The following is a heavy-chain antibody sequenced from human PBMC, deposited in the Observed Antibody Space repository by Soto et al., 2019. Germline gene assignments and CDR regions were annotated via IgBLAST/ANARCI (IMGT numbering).Heavy chain of an antibody. J-gene: IGHJ5*02. D-gene: IGHD6-19*01. Sequence: PSETLSLTCFVYDGSLTEYHWSWVRQTPGKGLEWIGEVSHHGTSHYNPSLGSRVIMSFDTSKDQFSLTLQSVTAADTGIYYCARGQSAVDVLFPPPVTCDPWGPGTPV. CDR2: VSHHGTS. CDR3: ARGQSAVDVLFPPPVTCDP. CDR1: DGSLTEYH. V-gene: IGHV4-34*01.